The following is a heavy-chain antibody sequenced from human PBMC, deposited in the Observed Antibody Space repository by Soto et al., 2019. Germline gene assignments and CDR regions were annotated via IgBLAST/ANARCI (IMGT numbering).Heavy chain of an antibody. D-gene: IGHD2-2*01. V-gene: IGHV3-13*01. CDR1: GLTFSSYD. CDR2: IGTAGDT. CDR3: ARESHCSSTSCYFGY. J-gene: IGHJ4*02. Sequence: RRLSCAASGLTFSSYDMHWVRQATGKGLEWVSAIGTAGDTYYPGSVKGRFTISRENAKNSLYLQMNSLRAGDTAVYYCARESHCSSTSCYFGYWGQGTLVTVSS.